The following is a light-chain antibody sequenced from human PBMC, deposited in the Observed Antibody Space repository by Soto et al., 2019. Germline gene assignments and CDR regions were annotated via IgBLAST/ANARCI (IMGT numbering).Light chain of an antibody. CDR1: SSDVGGYNS. V-gene: IGLV2-14*03. CDR2: DVS. J-gene: IGLJ2*01. CDR3: SSYTSRSTLV. Sequence: QSALTQPASVSGSPGQSITISCTGTSSDVGGYNSVSWYQQHPGKAPKLMIYDVSNRPSGVSNRFSGSKSGNTASLTISGLQAEDKADYYCSSYTSRSTLVFGGGTKLTVL.